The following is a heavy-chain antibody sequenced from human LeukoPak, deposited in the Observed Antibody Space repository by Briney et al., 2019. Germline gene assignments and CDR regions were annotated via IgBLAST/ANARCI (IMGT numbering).Heavy chain of an antibody. CDR2: ISGSGGST. CDR1: GFTFSSYS. V-gene: IGHV3-23*01. CDR3: AKDPGYQVVYCFDY. D-gene: IGHD2-2*01. Sequence: PGGSLRLSCAASGFTFSSYSMSWVRQAPGKGLEWVSGISGSGGSTDYADSVKGRFTISRGNSKNTLYLQMNSLRVEDTAVYYCAKDPGYQVVYCFDYWGQGTLVTVSS. J-gene: IGHJ4*02.